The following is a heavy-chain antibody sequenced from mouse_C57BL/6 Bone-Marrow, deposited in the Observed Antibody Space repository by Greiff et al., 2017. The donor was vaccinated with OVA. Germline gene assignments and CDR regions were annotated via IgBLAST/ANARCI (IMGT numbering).Heavy chain of an antibody. Sequence: QVQLQQPGAELVRPGSSVKLSCKASGYTFTSYWMQWVKQRPIQGLEWIGNIDPSDSETNYNQKFKDKATLTVDKSSSTAYMQLSSLTSEDSAVYYCARGDYAMDYWGQGTSVTVSS. CDR3: ARGDYAMDY. CDR1: GYTFTSYW. J-gene: IGHJ4*01. V-gene: IGHV1-52*01. CDR2: IDPSDSET.